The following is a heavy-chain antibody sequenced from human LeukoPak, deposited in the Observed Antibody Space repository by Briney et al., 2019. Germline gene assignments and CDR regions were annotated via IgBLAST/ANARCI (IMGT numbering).Heavy chain of an antibody. D-gene: IGHD5-18*01. CDR2: INPSGGST. CDR1: GYTFTSYY. V-gene: IGHV1-46*01. J-gene: IGHJ4*02. Sequence: ASVRVSFKASGYTFTSYYMHWVRQAPGQGLEWMGIINPSGGSTSYAQKFQGRVTMTRDMSTSTVYMELSSLRSEDTAVYYCARDPYSYGYWAFDYWGQGTLVTVSS. CDR3: ARDPYSYGYWAFDY.